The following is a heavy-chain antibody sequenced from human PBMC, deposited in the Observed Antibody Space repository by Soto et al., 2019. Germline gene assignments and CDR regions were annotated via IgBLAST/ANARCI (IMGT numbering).Heavy chain of an antibody. CDR1: GFTFDSHT. D-gene: IGHD2-2*01. Sequence: QVHLVEAGGGVVQPGRSLTLSCAASGFTFDSHTMHWVRQTPGKGLEWVAYISYDGSLQDHADSVKGRFSISRDNGRNTVFLEMNSLRPEDSAVYYCARTYSSSWNYLDYWGQETLVTVSS. CDR2: ISYDGSLQ. CDR3: ARTYSSSWNYLDY. V-gene: IGHV3-30*04. J-gene: IGHJ4*02.